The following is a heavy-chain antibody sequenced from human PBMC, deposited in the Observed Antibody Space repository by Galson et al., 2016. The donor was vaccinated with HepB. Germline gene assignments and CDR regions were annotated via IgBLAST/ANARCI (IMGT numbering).Heavy chain of an antibody. CDR1: GFTFSNYA. CDR3: AKLRSRVGAATSPDY. D-gene: IGHD2-15*01. J-gene: IGHJ4*02. V-gene: IGHV3-23*01. Sequence: SLRLSCAASGFTFSNYAMIWVRQAPGKGLEWVAGISDSGGKTYYADSVKGRFTISRDNSKKTLYLQMSSLRVEDTAVYHWAKLRSRVGAATSPDYWGQGTLVTVTS. CDR2: ISDSGGKT.